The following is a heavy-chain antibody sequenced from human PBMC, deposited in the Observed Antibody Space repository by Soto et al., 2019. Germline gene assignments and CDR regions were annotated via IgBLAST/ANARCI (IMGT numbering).Heavy chain of an antibody. CDR1: GFTFRSYG. J-gene: IGHJ6*02. CDR2: IWFDGSKK. CDR3: ARDRLVPYGYGMDV. Sequence: QMQLVESGGGVVQPGRSLRLSCAASGFTFRSYGIHWVRQAPGKGLEWLALIWFDGSKKHYVDSVKGRFAVSRDNSKKTLYLQMNSLRVEDTAVYYCARDRLVPYGYGMDVWGQGTTVTVSS. V-gene: IGHV3-33*01. D-gene: IGHD2-2*01.